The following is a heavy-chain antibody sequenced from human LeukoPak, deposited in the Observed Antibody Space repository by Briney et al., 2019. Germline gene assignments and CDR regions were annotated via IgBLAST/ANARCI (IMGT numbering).Heavy chain of an antibody. CDR3: ARGEGYDILTGYYPWPYMDV. D-gene: IGHD3-9*01. V-gene: IGHV4-61*01. CDR2: IYYSGST. Sequence: SETLSLTCGVSGYSIGSGYFWAWIRQPPGKGLEWIGYIYYSGSTNYNPSLKSRVTISVDTSKNQFSLKLSSVTAADTAVYYCARGEGYDILTGYYPWPYMDVWGKGTTVTVSS. J-gene: IGHJ6*03. CDR1: GYSIGSGYF.